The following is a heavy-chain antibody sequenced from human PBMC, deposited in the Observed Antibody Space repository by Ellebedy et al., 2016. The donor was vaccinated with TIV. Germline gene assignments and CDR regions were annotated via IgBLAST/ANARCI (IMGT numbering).Heavy chain of an antibody. V-gene: IGHV3-21*01. CDR1: GFTFSSYS. Sequence: GGSLRLXXAASGFTFSSYSMNWVRQAPGKGLEWVSSISSSSSYIYYADSVKGRFTISRDNAKNSLYLQMNSLRDEDTAVYYCARSMIVVVQPDHLRYYYGMDVWGQGTTVTVSS. J-gene: IGHJ6*02. D-gene: IGHD3-22*01. CDR3: ARSMIVVVQPDHLRYYYGMDV. CDR2: ISSSSSYI.